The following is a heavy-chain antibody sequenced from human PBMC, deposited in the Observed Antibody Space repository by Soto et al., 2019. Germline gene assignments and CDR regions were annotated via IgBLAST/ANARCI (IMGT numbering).Heavy chain of an antibody. Sequence: QVQLVESGGGVVQPGRSLRLSCAASGFTFSSYGMHWVRQAPGKGLEWVAVISYDGSNNYYADSVKGRFTISRDNSKNTLYLQMNNLRAEDTAVYYCAKDTLRQTVATLGSWGQGTLVTVSS. CDR3: AKDTLRQTVATLGS. J-gene: IGHJ4*02. D-gene: IGHD4-17*01. CDR1: GFTFSSYG. CDR2: ISYDGSNN. V-gene: IGHV3-30*18.